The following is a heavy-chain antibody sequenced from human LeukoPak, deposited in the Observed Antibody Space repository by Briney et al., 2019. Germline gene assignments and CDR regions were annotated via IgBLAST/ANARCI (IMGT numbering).Heavy chain of an antibody. CDR1: GYTFTGYY. Sequence: RASVKVSCKASGYTFTGYYMHWVRPAPGQGLEWMGIINPSGGSTSYAQKFQGRVTMTRDTSTSTVYMELSSLRSEDTAVYYCARAICSSTSCCRYYFDYWGQGTLVTVSP. V-gene: IGHV1-46*01. CDR3: ARAICSSTSCCRYYFDY. D-gene: IGHD2-2*01. CDR2: INPSGGST. J-gene: IGHJ4*02.